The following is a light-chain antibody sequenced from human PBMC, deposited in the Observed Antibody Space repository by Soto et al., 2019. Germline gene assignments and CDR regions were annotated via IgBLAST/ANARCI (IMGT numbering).Light chain of an antibody. CDR1: QGIGVY. Sequence: DIQMTQSPPSLSASLGDRVTITCRASQGIGVYLAWFQQKPGKVPKLLIYAASTLQSGVPSRFSGSGSGTDFTLTITSLQPEDVATYYCQKYNSAPLTFGGGTKVDIK. CDR3: QKYNSAPLT. J-gene: IGKJ4*01. CDR2: AAS. V-gene: IGKV1-27*01.